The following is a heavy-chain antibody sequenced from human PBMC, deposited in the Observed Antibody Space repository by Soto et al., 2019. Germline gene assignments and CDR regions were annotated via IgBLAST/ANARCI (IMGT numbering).Heavy chain of an antibody. CDR3: ATDLSNSGFFYYYGMDV. CDR1: GYTLTELS. D-gene: IGHD2-15*01. CDR2: FGPEDGET. V-gene: IGHV1-24*01. J-gene: IGHJ6*02. Sequence: GASVKVSCKVSGYTLTELSMHWVRQAPGKGLEWMGGFGPEDGETIYAQKFQGRVTMTEDTSTDTAYMELSSLRSEDTAVYYCATDLSNSGFFYYYGMDVWGQGTTVTVSS.